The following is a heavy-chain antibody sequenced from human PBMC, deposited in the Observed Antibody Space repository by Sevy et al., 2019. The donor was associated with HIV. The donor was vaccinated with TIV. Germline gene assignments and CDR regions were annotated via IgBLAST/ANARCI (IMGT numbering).Heavy chain of an antibody. CDR3: FETFTEFDY. CDR1: GFIFSNSW. D-gene: IGHD3-16*01. J-gene: IGHJ4*02. V-gene: IGHV3-15*01. CDR2: IKRKVDVETT. Sequence: GGSLRLSCAASGFIFSNSWMTWVRQAPGKGLEWVGHIKRKVDVETTHYAAPVKGRFTISRDDSKSILYLQMNSLKTEDTAVYYCFETFTEFDYWGQGTLVTVSS.